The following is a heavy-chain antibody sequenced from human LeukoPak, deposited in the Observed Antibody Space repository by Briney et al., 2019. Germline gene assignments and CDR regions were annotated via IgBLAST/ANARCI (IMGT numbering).Heavy chain of an antibody. J-gene: IGHJ5*01. V-gene: IGHV3-23*01. CDR3: AKPGYITSGWFDY. CDR1: GFTFSSYL. CDR2: ISASGGNT. Sequence: GGSLRLSCAASGFTFSSYLMSWVRQAPGKGLEWVSTISASGGNTYYAGSVKGRFTTSRDNPKNTLLLQMNSLRAEDTAVYYCAKPGYITSGWFDYWGQGALVTVST. D-gene: IGHD1-14*01.